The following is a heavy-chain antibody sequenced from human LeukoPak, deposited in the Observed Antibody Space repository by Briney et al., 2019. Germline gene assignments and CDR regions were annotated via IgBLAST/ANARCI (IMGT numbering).Heavy chain of an antibody. CDR1: GGSISSGGYY. Sequence: SQTLSLTCTVSGGSISSGGYYWSWIRQPPGKGLEWIGYIYHSGSTYYNPSLKSRVTISVDRSKNQFSLKLSSVTAADTAVYYCARGSSKVAFDIWGQGTMVTVSS. J-gene: IGHJ3*02. CDR2: IYHSGST. D-gene: IGHD4-11*01. CDR3: ARGSSKVAFDI. V-gene: IGHV4-30-2*01.